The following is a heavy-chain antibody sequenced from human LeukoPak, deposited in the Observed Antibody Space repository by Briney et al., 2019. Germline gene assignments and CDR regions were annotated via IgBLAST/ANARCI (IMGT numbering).Heavy chain of an antibody. J-gene: IGHJ4*02. CDR2: ISSSGGTR. V-gene: IGHV3-48*03. CDR3: ATLTVASSFDY. CDR1: GFAFSVYE. Sequence: GGSLRLSCAASGFAFSVYEMYSVRQAPGKGLERVSYISSSGGTRYYADSVKSPFTISPDTTKNSLYLQMNSLRAEDTAVYYCATLTVASSFDYWGQGTLVTVSS. D-gene: IGHD6-19*01.